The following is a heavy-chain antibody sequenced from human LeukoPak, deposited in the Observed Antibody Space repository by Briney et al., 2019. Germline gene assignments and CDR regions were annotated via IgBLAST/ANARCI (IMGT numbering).Heavy chain of an antibody. V-gene: IGHV3-7*04. CDR2: IKEDGSEK. CDR1: GFTLSNYW. CDR3: ARDYDGVRDHF. D-gene: IGHD2-8*01. J-gene: IGHJ4*02. Sequence: GGSLRLSCEASGFTLSNYWMSWVRQAPGKGLEWLANIKEDGSEKYYADSVKGRFTISRDNAKNSLYLQMSYLRAEDSAVYYCARDYDGVRDHFWGQGTLVTVSS.